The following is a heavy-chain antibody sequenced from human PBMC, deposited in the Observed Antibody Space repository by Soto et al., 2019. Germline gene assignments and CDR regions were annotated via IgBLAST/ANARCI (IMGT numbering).Heavy chain of an antibody. CDR1: GGSITSSSYY. CDR2: IYYSGST. Sequence: SETLSLTCTVSGGSITSSSYYWGWIRKPPGKGLEWIGSIYYSGSTYYNPSLKIRVTISVDTSKNQFSLKLSSVTAADTAVYYCATQEVGGTYVYTFDPWGQGTLVTVS. CDR3: ATQEVGGTYVYTFDP. J-gene: IGHJ5*02. D-gene: IGHD1-26*01. V-gene: IGHV4-39*01.